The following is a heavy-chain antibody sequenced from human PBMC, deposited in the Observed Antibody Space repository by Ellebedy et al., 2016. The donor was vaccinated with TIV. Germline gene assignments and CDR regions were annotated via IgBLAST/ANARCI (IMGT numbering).Heavy chain of an antibody. Sequence: GGSLRLXXKGSGYSFTSYWIGWVRQMPGKGLEWMGIIYPGDSDTRYSPSFQGQVTISADKSISTAYLQWSSLKASDTAMYYCAQDGSVARLSIWGQGTMVTVSS. D-gene: IGHD5-24*01. CDR1: GYSFTSYW. CDR3: AQDGSVARLSI. V-gene: IGHV5-51*01. J-gene: IGHJ3*02. CDR2: IYPGDSDT.